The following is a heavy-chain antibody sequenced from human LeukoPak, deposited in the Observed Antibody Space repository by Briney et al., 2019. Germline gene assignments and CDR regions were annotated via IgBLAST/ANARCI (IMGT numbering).Heavy chain of an antibody. J-gene: IGHJ4*02. CDR3: ARQFRDGYNLGRRSSFDY. CDR1: GYSFTSYW. CDR2: IYPGDADT. Sequence: GESLKISCKGSGYSFTSYWIGWVRQIPGKGLEGMGSIYPGDADTRYSPSFQGKLPISAHKSISTAYLQWSSLRASDTAMYYCARQFRDGYNLGRRSSFDYWGQGTLVTVSS. V-gene: IGHV5-51*01. D-gene: IGHD5-24*01.